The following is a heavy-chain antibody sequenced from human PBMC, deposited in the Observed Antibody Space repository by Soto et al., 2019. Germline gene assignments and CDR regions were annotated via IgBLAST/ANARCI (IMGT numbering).Heavy chain of an antibody. CDR2: IYPGDSDI. Sequence: GESLKISCKASGYDFTNYWIAWVRQTPGRGLEWMGMIYPGDSDIRYNPSFRGRVTISADKSITSAFVQWGSLKASDSAIYYCARFRAPRRQLISMSFHLWSLGTLVTVS. J-gene: IGHJ3*01. CDR1: GYDFTNYW. D-gene: IGHD6-13*01. CDR3: ARFRAPRRQLISMSFHL. V-gene: IGHV5-51*01.